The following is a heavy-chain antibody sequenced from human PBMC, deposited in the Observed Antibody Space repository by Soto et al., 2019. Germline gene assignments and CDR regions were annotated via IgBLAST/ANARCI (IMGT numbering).Heavy chain of an antibody. D-gene: IGHD6-19*01. CDR1: GYTFTSYG. V-gene: IGHV1-18*01. Sequence: ASVKVSCKASGYTFTSYGISWVRQAPGQGLEWMGWISAYNGNTNYAQKLQGRVTMTTDTSTSTAYMELRSLRSDDTAVYYCARSRQRPIAVAGTNWFGPWGQGTLITVSS. CDR3: ARSRQRPIAVAGTNWFGP. CDR2: ISAYNGNT. J-gene: IGHJ5*02.